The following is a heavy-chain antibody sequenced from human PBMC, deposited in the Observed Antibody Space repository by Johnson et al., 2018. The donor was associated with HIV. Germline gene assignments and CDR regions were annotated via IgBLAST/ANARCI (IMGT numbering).Heavy chain of an antibody. CDR2: IKQDGSEK. CDR1: GFTFSSYW. J-gene: IGHJ3*02. D-gene: IGHD6-19*01. CDR3: ASRSEQWLGAFDI. V-gene: IGHV3-7*01. Sequence: EVQLVESGGGLVQPGGSLRLSCAASGFTFSSYWMSWVRQAPGKGLEWVANIKQDGSEKYYVDSVKGRFTISRDNAKNSLYLQMNSLRAEDTAVYYCASRSEQWLGAFDIWCQGTMVTVSS.